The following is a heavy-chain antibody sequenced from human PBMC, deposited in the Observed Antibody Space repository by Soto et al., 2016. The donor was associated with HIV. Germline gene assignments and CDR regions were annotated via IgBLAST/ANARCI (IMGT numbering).Heavy chain of an antibody. V-gene: IGHV3-74*01. CDR1: GFTFSSYW. D-gene: IGHD3-22*01. CDR3: ARASYVLGIVDPFDY. CDR2: INSDGSST. J-gene: IGHJ4*02. Sequence: EVQLVESGGGLVQPGGSLRLSCAASGFTFSSYWMHWVRQAPGKGLVWVSRINSDGSSTSYADSVKGRFTISRDNAKNTLYLQMNSLRAEDTAVYYCARASYVLGIVDPFDYWGQGTLVTVSS.